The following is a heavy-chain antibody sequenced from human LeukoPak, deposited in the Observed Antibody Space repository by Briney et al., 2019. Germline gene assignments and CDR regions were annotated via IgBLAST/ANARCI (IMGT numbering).Heavy chain of an antibody. Sequence: PGGSLRLSCAASGFTFNIYSMSWVRQAPGKGLEWVSSITSRGDNTYSEDSVKGRFIISRDNSRNTLYLQMNSLRAEDTAIYYCAKGKGSSGWFDWGQGTLVTVSS. CDR1: GFTFNIYS. CDR3: AKGKGSSGWFD. D-gene: IGHD6-19*01. CDR2: ITSRGDNT. V-gene: IGHV3-23*01. J-gene: IGHJ4*02.